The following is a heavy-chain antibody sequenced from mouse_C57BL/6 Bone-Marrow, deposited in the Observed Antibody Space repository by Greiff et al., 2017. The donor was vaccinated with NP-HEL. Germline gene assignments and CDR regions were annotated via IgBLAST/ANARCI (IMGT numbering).Heavy chain of an antibody. Sequence: EVQLQESGPGLVKPSQSLSLTCSVTGYSITSGYYWNWIRQFPGNKLEWMGYISYDGSNNYNPSLKNRISITRDRSKNQFFLKLNSVTTEDTATYYCARPYSNYVEFAYWGQGTLVTVSA. J-gene: IGHJ3*01. CDR1: GYSITSGYY. D-gene: IGHD2-5*01. CDR3: ARPYSNYVEFAY. V-gene: IGHV3-6*01. CDR2: ISYDGSN.